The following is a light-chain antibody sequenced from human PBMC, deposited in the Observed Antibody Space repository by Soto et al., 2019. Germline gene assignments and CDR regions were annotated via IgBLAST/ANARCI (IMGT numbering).Light chain of an antibody. J-gene: IGKJ3*01. CDR3: QDYGSAPLFT. Sequence: EIVLTQSTGTLSLSPGERATLSCRASQSVSGSYLAWYQQKPGQAPRLLIYGASSRATGIPDRFSGSGSGTVFTLTLSRLEPEDFAVYCYQDYGSAPLFTFGPGTKVDIK. V-gene: IGKV3-20*01. CDR1: QSVSGSY. CDR2: GAS.